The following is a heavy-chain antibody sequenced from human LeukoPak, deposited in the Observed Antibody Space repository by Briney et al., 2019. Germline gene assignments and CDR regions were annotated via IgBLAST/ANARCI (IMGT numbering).Heavy chain of an antibody. V-gene: IGHV4-59*01. Sequence: SETLSLTCTVSGGSITSFYWSWLRQPPGKGLEWVGYISYSENTNSNPSLKSRVTMSLDTSKNQFSLNLSFVTAADTAVYYCSRGTNRGAGNFDSRGQGALVTVSS. D-gene: IGHD1-1*01. J-gene: IGHJ4*02. CDR3: SRGTNRGAGNFDS. CDR1: GGSITSFY. CDR2: ISYSENT.